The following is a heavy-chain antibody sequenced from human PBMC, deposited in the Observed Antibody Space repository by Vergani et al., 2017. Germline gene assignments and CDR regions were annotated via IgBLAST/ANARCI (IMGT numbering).Heavy chain of an antibody. J-gene: IGHJ4*02. CDR3: ARGDYGILTGYRY. Sequence: QVQVVQSGAEVKKSGASVKVSCKTSGYTFSNYYMPWVRQAPGQGLEWMEIINPSGGHTNYAQKFQGRVTMTRDTSTSTVYMELSSLRSEDTAIYYCARGDYGILTGYRYWGQGTLVTVSA. CDR2: INPSGGHT. CDR1: GYTFSNYY. V-gene: IGHV1-46*03. D-gene: IGHD3-9*01.